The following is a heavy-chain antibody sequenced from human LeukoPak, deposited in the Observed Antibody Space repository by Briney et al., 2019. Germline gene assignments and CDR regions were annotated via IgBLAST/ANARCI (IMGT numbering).Heavy chain of an antibody. CDR3: ARQIASAGTAGFDF. CDR1: GGSISSYY. D-gene: IGHD6-13*01. Sequence: PSETLSLTCTGSGGSISSYYGSWIRQPTGKGLEWIGRIYSTGSTNYNPSLKSRDTMSVDTSKNQFSLKLRSVTAADTAVYYCARQIASAGTAGFDFWGQGALVTVSS. V-gene: IGHV4-4*07. CDR2: IYSTGST. J-gene: IGHJ4*02.